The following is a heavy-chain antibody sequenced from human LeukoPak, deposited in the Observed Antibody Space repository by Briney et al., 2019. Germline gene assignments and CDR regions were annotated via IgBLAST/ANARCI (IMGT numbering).Heavy chain of an antibody. Sequence: GASVKVSCKASGYTFTSYYMHWVRQAPGQGLEWMGWINPNSGGTNYAQKFQGRVTMTRDTSISTAYMELSRLRSDDTAVYYCARLSQFRGRVDYWGQGTLVTVSS. V-gene: IGHV1-2*02. CDR2: INPNSGGT. CDR1: GYTFTSYY. CDR3: ARLSQFRGRVDY. J-gene: IGHJ4*02.